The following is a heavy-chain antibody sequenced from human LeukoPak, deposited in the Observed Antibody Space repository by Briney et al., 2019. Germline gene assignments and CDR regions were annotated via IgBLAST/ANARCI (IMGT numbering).Heavy chain of an antibody. J-gene: IGHJ4*02. V-gene: IGHV3-30*02. CDR3: ARDRNTDFWSGYYTNYCDY. Sequence: HPGGSLRLSCAASGFTFSSYGMHWVRQAPGKGLEWVAFIRYDGSNKYYADSVKGRFTISRDNAKNSLYLQMNSLRAEDTAVYYCARDRNTDFWSGYYTNYCDYWGQGTLVTVSS. CDR1: GFTFSSYG. D-gene: IGHD3-3*01. CDR2: IRYDGSNK.